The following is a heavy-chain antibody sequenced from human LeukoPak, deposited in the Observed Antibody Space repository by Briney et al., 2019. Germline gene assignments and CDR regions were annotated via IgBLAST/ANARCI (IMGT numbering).Heavy chain of an antibody. D-gene: IGHD6-6*01. V-gene: IGHV1-46*01. CDR3: ARSSSSVYVYFDY. Sequence: ASVKVSCKASGYTFTSYYMHWVRQAPGQGLEWMGIINPSGGSTSYTQKFQGRVTMTRDTSTSTVYMELSSQRSEDTAVYYCARSSSSVYVYFDYWGQGTLVTVSS. J-gene: IGHJ4*02. CDR2: INPSGGST. CDR1: GYTFTSYY.